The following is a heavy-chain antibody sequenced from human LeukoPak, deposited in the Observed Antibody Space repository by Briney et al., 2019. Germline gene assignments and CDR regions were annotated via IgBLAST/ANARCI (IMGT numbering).Heavy chain of an antibody. D-gene: IGHD2-15*01. CDR2: IYSGGST. V-gene: IGHV3-53*01. CDR1: GFTVSSYY. Sequence: PGGSLRLSCAASGFTVSSYYMSWVRQAPGKGLEWVSVIYSGGSTYYADSVKGRFTIPRDNFKNTLYLQMNSLRAEDTAVYYCARDGCSGGSCYTPREYYYYGMDVWGKGTTVTVSS. CDR3: ARDGCSGGSCYTPREYYYYGMDV. J-gene: IGHJ6*04.